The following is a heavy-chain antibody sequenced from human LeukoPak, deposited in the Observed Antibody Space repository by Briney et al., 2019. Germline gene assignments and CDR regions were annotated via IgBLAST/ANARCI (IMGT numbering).Heavy chain of an antibody. CDR2: MNPNSGNT. CDR3: ASTTAMVFYYYGMDV. CDR1: GYTFTSYV. V-gene: IGHV1-8*01. Sequence: ASVKVSCKASGYTFTSYVINWVRQATGQGLEWMGWMNPNSGNTGYAQKFQGRVTMTRNTSISTAYMELSSLRSEDTAVYYCASTTAMVFYYYGMDVWGQGTTVTVSS. D-gene: IGHD5-18*01. J-gene: IGHJ6*02.